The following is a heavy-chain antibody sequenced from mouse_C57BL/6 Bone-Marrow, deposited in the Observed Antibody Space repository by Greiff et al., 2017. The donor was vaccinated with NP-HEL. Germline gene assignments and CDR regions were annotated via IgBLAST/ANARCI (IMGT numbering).Heavy chain of an antibody. CDR2: ITYDGSST. Sequence: EVKLVESEGGLVQPGSSMKLSCTASGFTFSDYYMAWVRQVPEKGLEWVANITYDGSSTYYLDSLKSRFIISRDNAKNILYLQMSSLKSEDTATYYCARDAHYYGSHYFDYWGQGTTLTVSS. D-gene: IGHD1-1*01. CDR3: ARDAHYYGSHYFDY. CDR1: GFTFSDYY. V-gene: IGHV5-16*01. J-gene: IGHJ2*01.